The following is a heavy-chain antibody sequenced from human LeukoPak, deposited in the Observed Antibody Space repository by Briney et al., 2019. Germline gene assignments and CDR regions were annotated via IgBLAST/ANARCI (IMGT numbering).Heavy chain of an antibody. J-gene: IGHJ5*02. Sequence: ASVKVSCKASGYTFTSYDINWVRQGTGQGLEWMGWMNPNSGDTGYPQKFQGRVTMTRDTSITTAYMELSSLRSEDTAVYYCARSGFGSGISFDLWGQGTLVTVSS. D-gene: IGHD3-10*01. V-gene: IGHV1-8*01. CDR3: ARSGFGSGISFDL. CDR2: MNPNSGDT. CDR1: GYTFTSYD.